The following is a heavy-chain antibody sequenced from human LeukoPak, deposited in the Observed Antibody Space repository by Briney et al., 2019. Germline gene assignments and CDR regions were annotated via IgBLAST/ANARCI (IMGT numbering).Heavy chain of an antibody. D-gene: IGHD1-26*01. CDR3: AGTTTC. J-gene: IGHJ4*02. V-gene: IGHV3-30*04. CDR1: GFTFSSYA. Sequence: GGSLRLSCAASGFTFSSYAMHRVRQAPGKGLEWVAVISYDGSNKYYADSVKGRFTISRDNSKNTLYLQMNSLRAEDTAVYYCAGTTTCWGQGTLVTVSS. CDR2: ISYDGSNK.